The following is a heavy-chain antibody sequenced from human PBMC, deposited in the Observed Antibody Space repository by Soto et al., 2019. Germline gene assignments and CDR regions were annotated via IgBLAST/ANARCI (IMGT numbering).Heavy chain of an antibody. Sequence: PGGSLRLSCAASGFTFSSYAMHWVRQAPGKGLEWVAVISYDGSNKYYADSVKGRFTISRDNSKNTLYLQMNSLRAEDTAVYYCAKGPVVWSGYYIRAYGMDVWGQGTTVTVSS. CDR2: ISYDGSNK. J-gene: IGHJ6*02. D-gene: IGHD3-3*01. CDR1: GFTFSSYA. CDR3: AKGPVVWSGYYIRAYGMDV. V-gene: IGHV3-30-3*01.